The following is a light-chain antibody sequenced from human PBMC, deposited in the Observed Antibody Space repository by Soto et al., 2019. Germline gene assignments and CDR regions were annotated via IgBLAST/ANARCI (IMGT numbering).Light chain of an antibody. Sequence: DIQMTQSPSSLSASLGDRVTITCRASQSISNFLNWVQHKPGNAPKVLISAASTLQSGVPPRFSGSESGTDFTLTISSLQPEDSASYYCHQYYNSVLALGGWTKVDIK. CDR2: AAS. J-gene: IGKJ4*01. CDR1: QSISNF. V-gene: IGKV1-39*01. CDR3: HQYYNSVLA.